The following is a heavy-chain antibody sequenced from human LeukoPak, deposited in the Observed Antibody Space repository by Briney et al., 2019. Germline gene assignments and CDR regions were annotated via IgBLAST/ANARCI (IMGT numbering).Heavy chain of an antibody. CDR2: IRSKAYGGTT. J-gene: IGHJ4*02. CDR1: GFTFGDYA. CDR3: SNWNQDPDNTLFDY. V-gene: IGHV3-49*04. D-gene: IGHD1-1*01. Sequence: PGGSLRLSCTASGFTFGDYAMSWVRQAPGKGLEWVGFIRSKAYGGTTEYAASVKGRFTISRDDSKSIAYLQMNSLKTEDTAVYYCSNWNQDPDNTLFDYWGQGTLVTVSS.